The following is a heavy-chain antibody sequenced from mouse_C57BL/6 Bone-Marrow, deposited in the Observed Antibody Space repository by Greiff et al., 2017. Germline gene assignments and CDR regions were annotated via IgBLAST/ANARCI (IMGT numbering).Heavy chain of an antibody. Sequence: VQLQQSGAELAKPGASVKLSCKASGYTFTSYWMHWVKQRPGQGLEWIGYINPSSGYTKYNQKFKDKATLTADKSSSTAYMQLSSLTYEDSAVYYCARERIITTVVATRYAMDYWGQGTSVTVSS. CDR1: GYTFTSYW. CDR3: ARERIITTVVATRYAMDY. J-gene: IGHJ4*01. D-gene: IGHD1-1*01. CDR2: INPSSGYT. V-gene: IGHV1-7*01.